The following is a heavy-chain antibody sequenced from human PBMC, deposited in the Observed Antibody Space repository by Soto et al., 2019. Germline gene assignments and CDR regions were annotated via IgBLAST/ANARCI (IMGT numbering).Heavy chain of an antibody. Sequence: QVQLVQSGAEVKKPGSSVKVSCKASGGTFSSYAISWVRQAPGQGLEWMGGIIPIFGTANYAQKFQGRVTITADESTRTAYMELSRLRSEDTAVYYCARQKIGGSSGYYHDGMDVWGQGTTVTVSS. CDR1: GGTFSSYA. D-gene: IGHD1-26*01. V-gene: IGHV1-69*01. J-gene: IGHJ6*02. CDR3: ARQKIGGSSGYYHDGMDV. CDR2: IIPIFGTA.